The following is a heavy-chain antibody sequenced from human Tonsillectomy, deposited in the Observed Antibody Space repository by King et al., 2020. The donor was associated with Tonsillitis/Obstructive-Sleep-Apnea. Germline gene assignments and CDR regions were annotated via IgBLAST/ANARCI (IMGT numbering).Heavy chain of an antibody. V-gene: IGHV5-51*03. D-gene: IGHD6-19*01. CDR2: IYPGDSDT. Sequence: VQLVESGAEVKKPGESLKISCKGSGYSFTSYWIGWVRQMPGKGLEWMGIIYPGDSDTRYSPSFQGQVTISADKSISTAYLQWSSLKASDTAMYYCARLAGPSYYYSGMDVWGQGTTVTVSS. CDR1: GYSFTSYW. CDR3: ARLAGPSYYYSGMDV. J-gene: IGHJ6*02.